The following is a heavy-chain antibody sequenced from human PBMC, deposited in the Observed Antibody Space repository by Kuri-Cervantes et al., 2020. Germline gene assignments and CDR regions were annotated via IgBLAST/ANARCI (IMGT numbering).Heavy chain of an antibody. J-gene: IGHJ6*01. D-gene: IGHD3-10*01. CDR2: IYYSGST. CDR3: ARRAVRGGMDV. CDR1: GGSISSYY. V-gene: IGHV4-59*01. Sequence: SETLSLTCTVSGGSISSYYWSWIRQPPGKGLEWIGYIYYSGSTNYNPSLKSRVTISVDTSKNQFSLKLSPVTAADTAVYYCARRAVRGGMDVWGQGTTVTGAS.